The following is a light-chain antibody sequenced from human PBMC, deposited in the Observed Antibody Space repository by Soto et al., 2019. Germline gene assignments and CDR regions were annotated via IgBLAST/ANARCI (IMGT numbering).Light chain of an antibody. J-gene: IGKJ4*01. CDR2: GAS. V-gene: IGKV3-20*01. CDR1: QFVSSR. Sequence: EIVVTQSPATLSGSPCERVTLSFRASQFVSSRLAWYQQRPGQAPSLLIYGASKRTSGVPDRFSGSGFGTDFTLTINRLEPEDFAVYYCQHYSSELLPFGGGTKVDIK. CDR3: QHYSSELLP.